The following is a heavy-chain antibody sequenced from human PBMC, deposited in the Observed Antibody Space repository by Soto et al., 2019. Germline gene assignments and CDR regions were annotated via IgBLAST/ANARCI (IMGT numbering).Heavy chain of an antibody. Sequence: GGSLRLSCAASGFTFSSYGMHWVRQAPGKGPEWVAVISYDGSNKYYADSVKGRFTISRDNSKNTLYLQMNSLRAEDTAVYYCAKEGCGGDCYPNNYYYGMDVWGQGTTVTVSS. CDR3: AKEGCGGDCYPNNYYYGMDV. V-gene: IGHV3-30*18. CDR2: ISYDGSNK. CDR1: GFTFSSYG. D-gene: IGHD2-21*02. J-gene: IGHJ6*02.